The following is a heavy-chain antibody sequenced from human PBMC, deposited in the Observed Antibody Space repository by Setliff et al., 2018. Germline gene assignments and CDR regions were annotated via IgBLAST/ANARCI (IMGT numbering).Heavy chain of an antibody. CDR1: GYTFTTHG. CDR2: ISTDDGDT. Sequence: EASVKVSCKASGYTFTTHGISWVRQAPGQGLEWMGWISTDDGDTNFAQKFQGRVTLTTDTSTGTAYMELRSLTFDDTAVYYCARDWFCSGGDCSDVFDFWGQGTMVTV. V-gene: IGHV1-18*01. J-gene: IGHJ3*01. CDR3: ARDWFCSGGDCSDVFDF. D-gene: IGHD2-21*02.